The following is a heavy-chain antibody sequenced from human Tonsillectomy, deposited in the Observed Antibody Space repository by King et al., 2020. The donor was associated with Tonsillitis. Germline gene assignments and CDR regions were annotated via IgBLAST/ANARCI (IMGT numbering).Heavy chain of an antibody. CDR3: ARDNTMIDAFDI. CDR2: LYSGNAT. J-gene: IGHJ3*02. D-gene: IGHD3-22*01. V-gene: IGHV3-53*01. Sequence: VQLVESGGGLIQPGGSLRLSCAASGFTVSSYCMSWVRQAPGKGLEWVSVLYSGNATYYADSVKGRFTISRDNSKNTLYLQMNSLRAEDTAVYYCARDNTMIDAFDIWGQGTMITVSS. CDR1: GFTVSSYC.